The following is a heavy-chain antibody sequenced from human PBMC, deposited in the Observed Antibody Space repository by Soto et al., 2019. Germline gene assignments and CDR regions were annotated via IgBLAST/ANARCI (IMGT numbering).Heavy chain of an antibody. D-gene: IGHD2-21*01. CDR1: GGSISTSRSY. CDR2: IFYSGST. Sequence: SETLSLTCSVSGGSISTSRSYWAWIRQPPGKGLEWLANIFYSGSTFYNPSLASRVSVSVDTSKNEFSLKLRSVTAADTAVYYSARQPTTGDTDLWFDPWGQGTLVTVDS. CDR3: ARQPTTGDTDLWFDP. V-gene: IGHV4-39*01. J-gene: IGHJ5*02.